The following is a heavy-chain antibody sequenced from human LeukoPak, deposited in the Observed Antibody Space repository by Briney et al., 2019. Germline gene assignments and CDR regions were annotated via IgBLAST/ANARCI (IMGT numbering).Heavy chain of an antibody. V-gene: IGHV3-33*01. CDR2: IWYDGSNK. D-gene: IGHD2-15*01. CDR1: GFTFSGYG. Sequence: PGRSLRLSCAASGFTFSGYGMHWVRQAPGKGLEWVAVIWYDGSNKYYADSVKGRFTISRDNSKNTLYLQMNSLRAEDTAVYYCARAKAYCSGGSCYSDYYYGMDVWGKGTTVTVSS. J-gene: IGHJ6*04. CDR3: ARAKAYCSGGSCYSDYYYGMDV.